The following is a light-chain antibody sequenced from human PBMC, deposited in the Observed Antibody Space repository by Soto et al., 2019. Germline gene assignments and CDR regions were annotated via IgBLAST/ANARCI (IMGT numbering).Light chain of an antibody. CDR2: STS. CDR1: QTLASNF. J-gene: IGKJ3*01. V-gene: IGKV3-20*01. CDR3: HQSGSSPLT. Sequence: DIVLTQFPGTLSLSPGETATLSCRASQTLASNFLVWYQQKPGQAPRLLLSSTSRRATGIPDRFSGSGSGTDFTLTISRLDPEDFAVYYCHQSGSSPLTFGPGTKVDVK.